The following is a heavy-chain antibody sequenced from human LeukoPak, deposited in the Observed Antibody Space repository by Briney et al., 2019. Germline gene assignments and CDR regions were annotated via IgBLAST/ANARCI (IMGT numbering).Heavy chain of an antibody. Sequence: QAGGSLRLSCAASGFTFSSYAMHWVRQAPGKGLEWVAVISYDGSNKYYADSAKGRFTISRDNSKNTLYLQMNSLRAEDTAVYYCASGSYGEQGYWGQGTLVTVSS. D-gene: IGHD4-17*01. CDR1: GFTFSSYA. J-gene: IGHJ4*02. V-gene: IGHV3-30-3*01. CDR3: ASGSYGEQGY. CDR2: ISYDGSNK.